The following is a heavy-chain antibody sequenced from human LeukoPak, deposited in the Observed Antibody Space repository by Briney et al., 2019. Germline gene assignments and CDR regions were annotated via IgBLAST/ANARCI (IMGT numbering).Heavy chain of an antibody. J-gene: IGHJ4*02. CDR2: ISYDGSNK. Sequence: GRSLRLSCAASGFTFSSYAMHWVRQAPGKGLEWVAVISYDGSNKYYADSVKGRFTISRDNSKNTLYLQMNSLRAEDTAVYYCARDRAAGTKPRCYFDYWGQGTLVAVSS. CDR1: GFTFSSYA. V-gene: IGHV3-30-3*01. D-gene: IGHD6-13*01. CDR3: ARDRAAGTKPRCYFDY.